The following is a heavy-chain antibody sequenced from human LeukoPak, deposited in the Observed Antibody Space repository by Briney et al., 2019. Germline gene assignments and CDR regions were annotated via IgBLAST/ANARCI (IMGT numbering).Heavy chain of an antibody. CDR3: ARPLGALWLGELSD. V-gene: IGHV3-66*04. CDR1: GFTVSSNY. Sequence: GGSLRLSCAASGFTVSSNYMSWVRQAPGKGLEWVSVIYSGGSTYYADSVKGRFTISRDNSKNTLYLQMNSLRAEDTAVYYCARPLGALWLGELSDWGQGTLVTVSS. J-gene: IGHJ4*02. D-gene: IGHD3-10*01. CDR2: IYSGGST.